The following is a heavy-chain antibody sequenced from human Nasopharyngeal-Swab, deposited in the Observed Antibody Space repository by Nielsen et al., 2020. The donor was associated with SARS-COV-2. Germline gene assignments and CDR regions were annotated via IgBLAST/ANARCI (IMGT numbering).Heavy chain of an antibody. Sequence: GGSLRLSCAASGFTFSSYWTSWVRQAPGKGLEWVANIKQDGSEKYYVDSVKGRFTISRDNAKNSLYLQMNSLRAEDTAVYYCARDSRGYSYGYIYFDYWGQGTLVTVSS. CDR2: IKQDGSEK. D-gene: IGHD5-18*01. CDR1: GFTFSSYW. V-gene: IGHV3-7*03. CDR3: ARDSRGYSYGYIYFDY. J-gene: IGHJ4*02.